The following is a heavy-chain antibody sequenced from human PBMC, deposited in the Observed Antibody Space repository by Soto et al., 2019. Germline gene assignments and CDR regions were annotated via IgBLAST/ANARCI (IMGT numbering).Heavy chain of an antibody. J-gene: IGHJ4*02. CDR2: INHSGST. D-gene: IGHD1-7*01. CDR3: ARGRRITGTTVLDY. V-gene: IGHV4-34*01. CDR1: GGSFSGYY. Sequence: NPSETLSLTCAVYGGSFSGYYWSWIRQPPGKGLEWIGEINHSGSTNYNPSLKSRVTISVDTSKNQFSLKLSSVTAADTAVYYCARGRRITGTTVLDYWGQGTLVTVSS.